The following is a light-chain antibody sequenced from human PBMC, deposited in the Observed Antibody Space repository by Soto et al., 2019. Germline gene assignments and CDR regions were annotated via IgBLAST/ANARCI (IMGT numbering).Light chain of an antibody. CDR3: LLFYSAIRGV. Sequence: QAVVTQEPSLTVSPGGTVTVTCGSSTGAVTSGHYPYWFQQKPGQAPRTLIYDTSNKHSWTPARFSGSLLGGKAALTLSGAQPEDEAEYYCLLFYSAIRGVFGGGTKLTVL. V-gene: IGLV7-46*01. CDR1: TGAVTSGHY. CDR2: DTS. J-gene: IGLJ2*01.